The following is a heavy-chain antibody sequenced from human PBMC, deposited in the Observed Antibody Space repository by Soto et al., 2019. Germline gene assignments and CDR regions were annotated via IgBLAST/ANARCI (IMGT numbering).Heavy chain of an antibody. CDR2: INAGNGNT. CDR3: ARDLWGADDY. CDR1: GYTFTSYA. J-gene: IGHJ4*02. Sequence: QVQLVQSGAEVKKPGASVKVSCKASGYTFTSYAMHWVRQAPGQRLEWMGWINAGNGNTKYSQKCQGRVTITRDTSASTAYMELSSLRSEDTAVYYCARDLWGADDYWGQGTLVTVSS. D-gene: IGHD1-26*01. V-gene: IGHV1-3*01.